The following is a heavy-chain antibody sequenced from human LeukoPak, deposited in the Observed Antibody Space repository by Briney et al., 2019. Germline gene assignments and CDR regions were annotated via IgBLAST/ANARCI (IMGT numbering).Heavy chain of an antibody. CDR3: TRRAPTSYGHYLDS. Sequence: SETLSLTCTVSGDSPSSYYWSWIRQTPGKGLEWIGYIHTNGRTNYSPSLKSRVTMSVDSSKNQLSLMLSSVTAADTAVYYCTRRAPTSYGHYLDSWGQGTLVTVSS. V-gene: IGHV4-4*09. CDR2: IHTNGRT. CDR1: GDSPSSYY. D-gene: IGHD3-10*01. J-gene: IGHJ4*02.